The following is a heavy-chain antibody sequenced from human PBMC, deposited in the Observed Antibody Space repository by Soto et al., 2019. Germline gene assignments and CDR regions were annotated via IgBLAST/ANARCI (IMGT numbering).Heavy chain of an antibody. D-gene: IGHD3-22*01. J-gene: IGHJ4*02. CDR1: GGSINSDNYY. V-gene: IGHV4-39*07. CDR2: ISYSGST. CDR3: ARSSGLLVDLDY. Sequence: SETLSLTCSVSGGSINSDNYYWGWIRQPPGKGLEWIGSISYSGSTYSNPSLKSRVTISVDTSKNQFSLKLSSVTAADTAVYYCARSSGLLVDLDYWGRGALVTVSS.